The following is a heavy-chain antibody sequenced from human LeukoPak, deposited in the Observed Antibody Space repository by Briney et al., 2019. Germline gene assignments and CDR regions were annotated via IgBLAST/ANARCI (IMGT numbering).Heavy chain of an antibody. CDR3: AKDLQIAVAGYYFDY. CDR1: GFTFSTYN. D-gene: IGHD6-19*01. CDR2: ISGSSSYI. Sequence: GGSLRLSCAASGFTFSTYNMNWVRQAPGKGLEWVSSISGSSSYIYYADSVKGRFSISRDNAKNSLYLQMNSLRAEDTAVYYCAKDLQIAVAGYYFDYWGQGTLVTVSS. J-gene: IGHJ4*02. V-gene: IGHV3-21*04.